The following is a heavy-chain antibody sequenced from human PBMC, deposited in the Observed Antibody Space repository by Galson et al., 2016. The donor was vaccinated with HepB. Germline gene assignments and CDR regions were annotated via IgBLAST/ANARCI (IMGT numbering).Heavy chain of an antibody. D-gene: IGHD3-9*01. V-gene: IGHV4-39*01. J-gene: IGHJ4*02. CDR2: GST. CDR3: ARHTLMYSDFLTSFFPPDY. Sequence: GSTYYNPSLKSRVTISVDTSKNQVSLKLSSVTAADTAMYYCARHTLMYSDFLTSFFPPDYWGQGTLVTVSS.